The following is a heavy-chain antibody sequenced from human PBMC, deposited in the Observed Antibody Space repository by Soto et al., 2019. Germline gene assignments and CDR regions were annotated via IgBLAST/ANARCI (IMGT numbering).Heavy chain of an antibody. J-gene: IGHJ4*01. V-gene: IGHV3-7*01. CDR2: IKEDGSEI. CDR1: GFNVRSYW. CDR3: PIDIGFAYVN. D-gene: IGHD3-16*01. Sequence: PGGSLSLSCAVSGFNVRSYWMSWVRQAPGKGLEGVASIKEDGSEIYYLQSVRGRFAISRDSAGNALQLAMNYLSAEDTATYFCPIDIGFAYVNWGHGTLVTVSS.